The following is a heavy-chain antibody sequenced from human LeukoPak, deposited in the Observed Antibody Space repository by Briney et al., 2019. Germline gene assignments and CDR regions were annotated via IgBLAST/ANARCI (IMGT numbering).Heavy chain of an antibody. V-gene: IGHV1-69*05. CDR3: VRASGGNLDFDY. Sequence: ASVKVSCKASGGTFSSYAISWVRQAPGQGLEWMGRVIPIFGTANYAQKFQGRVTITTDESTSTAYMELSSLRSEDTAVYYCVRASGGNLDFDYWGQGTLVTVSS. CDR2: VIPIFGTA. CDR1: GGTFSSYA. D-gene: IGHD2-15*01. J-gene: IGHJ4*02.